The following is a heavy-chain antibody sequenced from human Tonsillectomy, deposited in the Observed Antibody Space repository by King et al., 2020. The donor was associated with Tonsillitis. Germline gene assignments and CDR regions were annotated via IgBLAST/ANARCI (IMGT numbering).Heavy chain of an antibody. J-gene: IGHJ5*02. D-gene: IGHD6-13*01. CDR1: GGSFSGYY. V-gene: IGHV4-34*01. CDR3: ARGIVAAGRGNWFDP. CDR2: INHSGST. Sequence: VQLPQWGAGLLKPSETLSLTCAVYGGSFSGYYWSWIRQPPGKGLEWIGEINHSGSTNYNPSLKSRVTISVDTSKNQFSLKLSSVTAADTAVYYCARGIVAAGRGNWFDPWGQGTLVTVSS.